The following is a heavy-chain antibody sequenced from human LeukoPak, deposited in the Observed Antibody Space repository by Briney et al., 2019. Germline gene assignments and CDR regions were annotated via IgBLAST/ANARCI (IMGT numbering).Heavy chain of an antibody. Sequence: SETLSPTCTVSGGSISSGDYYWSWIRQPPGKGLEWIGYIYYSGSTYYNPSLKSRVTISVDTSKNQFSLKLSSVTAADTAVYYCARVWFGELSIDYWGQGTLVTVSS. V-gene: IGHV4-30-4*01. CDR3: ARVWFGELSIDY. CDR2: IYYSGST. J-gene: IGHJ4*02. CDR1: GGSISSGDYY. D-gene: IGHD3-10*01.